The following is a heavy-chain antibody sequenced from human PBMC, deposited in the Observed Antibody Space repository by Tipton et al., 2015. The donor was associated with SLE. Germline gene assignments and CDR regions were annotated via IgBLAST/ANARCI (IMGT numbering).Heavy chain of an antibody. CDR2: ICSSSNFI. V-gene: IGHV3-21*03. CDR3: ARVVGPDYVDY. J-gene: IGHJ4*02. D-gene: IGHD2-15*01. CDR1: GFTFSHYR. Sequence: SLRLSCAASGFTFSHYRLPWVRQAPGKGLEWVSCICSSSNFIYYADSLQGRFTISRDNAKNSLYLQMNTLRAEDTDVYFCARVVGPDYVDYRGRGAMVTVSS.